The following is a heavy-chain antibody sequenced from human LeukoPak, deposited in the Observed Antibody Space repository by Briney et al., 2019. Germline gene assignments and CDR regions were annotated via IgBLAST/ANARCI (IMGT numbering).Heavy chain of an antibody. CDR1: GLTFSFYS. D-gene: IGHD1-26*01. CDR3: VRDQVGSSPH. CDR2: ISSFSGTI. V-gene: IGHV3-48*01. Sequence: PGGSLRLSCAASGLTFSFYSMNWVRQAPGKGLEWVSYISSFSGTINYAESVKGRFTIPRDNAKNSLYLQMNSLRADDTAVYYCVRDQVGSSPHWGQGTLVTVSS. J-gene: IGHJ4*02.